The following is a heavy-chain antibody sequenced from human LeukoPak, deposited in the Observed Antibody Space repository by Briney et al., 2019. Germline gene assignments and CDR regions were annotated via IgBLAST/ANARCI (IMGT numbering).Heavy chain of an antibody. CDR2: KRDCGGDS. CDR3: AKAIGQEVPAGSRWYDP. J-gene: IGHJ5*02. V-gene: IGHV3-23*01. Sequence: PGNPLRLSCAASGFAFNNYAMTGVRQAPGNGLELGSTKRDCGGDSYYADCVKGRFTISKDSSTQTLYLQMNNLRAEDTALYYCAKAIGQEVPAGSRWYDPWGQGTLVTVSS. CDR1: GFAFNNYA. D-gene: IGHD6-13*01.